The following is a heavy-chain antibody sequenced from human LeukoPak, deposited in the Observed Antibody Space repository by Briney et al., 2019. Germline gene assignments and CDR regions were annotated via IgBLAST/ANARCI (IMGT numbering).Heavy chain of an antibody. D-gene: IGHD3-16*01. J-gene: IGHJ5*02. CDR1: GFTFSSYA. CDR2: ISGSGGST. CDR3: AKIGGVEMGTNWFDP. Sequence: PGGSLRLSCAASGFTFSSYAMSWVRQAPGKGLEWVSAISGSGGSTYYADSVKGRITISRDNSKNTLYLQMNSLRAEDTAVYYCAKIGGVEMGTNWFDPWGQGTLVTVSS. V-gene: IGHV3-23*01.